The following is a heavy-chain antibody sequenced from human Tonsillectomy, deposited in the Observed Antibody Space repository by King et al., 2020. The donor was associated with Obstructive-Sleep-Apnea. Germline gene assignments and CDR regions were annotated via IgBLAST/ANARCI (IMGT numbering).Heavy chain of an antibody. D-gene: IGHD3-10*01. CDR3: ARDLNVWFGEFHEPP. Sequence: QLQESGPGLVKPSETLSLTCTVSGGSISSNTYYWGWIRQPPGKGLEWIGGIYYSWTTYYNPSLKSRVTISVDTSKNQFSLKRTSVTAADTAVYYCARDLNVWFGEFHEPPWGQGTLVTVSS. V-gene: IGHV4-39*07. CDR2: IYYSWTT. CDR1: GGSISSNTYY. J-gene: IGHJ5*02.